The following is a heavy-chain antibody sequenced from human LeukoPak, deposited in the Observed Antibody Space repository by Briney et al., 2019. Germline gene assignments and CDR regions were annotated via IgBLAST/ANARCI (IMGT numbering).Heavy chain of an antibody. J-gene: IGHJ3*02. Sequence: GGSLGLSYAASGFTFSSYSMNWVRQAPGKGLEWVSYISSSSSTIYYADSVKGRFTISRDNAKNSLYLQMNSLRAEDTAVYYCARDGIKENEHDAFDIWGQGTMVTVSS. CDR2: ISSSSSTI. V-gene: IGHV3-48*01. D-gene: IGHD1-26*01. CDR3: ARDGIKENEHDAFDI. CDR1: GFTFSSYS.